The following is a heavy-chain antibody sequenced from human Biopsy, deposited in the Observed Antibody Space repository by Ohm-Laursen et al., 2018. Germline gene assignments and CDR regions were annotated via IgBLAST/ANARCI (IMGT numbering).Heavy chain of an antibody. V-gene: IGHV1-2*02. J-gene: IGHJ1*01. CDR2: INPHSGNT. CDR3: AKGQDLRGGAEYFQH. Sequence: ASVKVSCKASGYTFTGQYLHWVRQVPGQWLDWMGWINPHSGNTKFAQDFQGRVTMTRDTSITTAYMELRRLRSDDTAVYYCAKGQDLRGGAEYFQHWGQGALVTVSS. CDR1: GYTFTGQY. D-gene: IGHD2-15*01.